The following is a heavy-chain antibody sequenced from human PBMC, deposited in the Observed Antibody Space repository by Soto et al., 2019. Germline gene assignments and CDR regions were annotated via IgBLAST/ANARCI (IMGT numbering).Heavy chain of an antibody. CDR1: GGTFSSYA. J-gene: IGHJ4*02. D-gene: IGHD3-22*01. CDR2: IIPIFGTA. V-gene: IGHV1-69*13. CDR3: ARYDSSGYAHFDY. Sequence: SVKVSCKASGGTFSSYAISWVRQAPGQGLEWMGGIIPIFGTANYAQKFQGRVTITADESTSTAYMELSSLRSEDTAVYYCARYDSSGYAHFDYWGQGTLVTVPS.